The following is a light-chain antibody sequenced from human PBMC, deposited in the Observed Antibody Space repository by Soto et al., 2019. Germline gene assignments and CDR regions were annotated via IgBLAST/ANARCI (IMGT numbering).Light chain of an antibody. CDR2: DVT. CDR1: SSDVGAYDY. V-gene: IGLV2-11*01. Sequence: QSALTQPRSVSESPGQSVTISCTGTSSDVGAYDYVSWYQQHPGKAPQLMIYDVTKRPSGVPHRFSGSRSGNTASLTISGLQAEDDADYSCCSYAGRYTWVFGGGTKLTVL. CDR3: CSYAGRYTWV. J-gene: IGLJ2*01.